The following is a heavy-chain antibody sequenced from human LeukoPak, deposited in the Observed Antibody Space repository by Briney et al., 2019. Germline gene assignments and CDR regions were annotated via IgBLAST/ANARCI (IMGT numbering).Heavy chain of an antibody. J-gene: IGHJ4*02. CDR1: GFTFSSYE. D-gene: IGHD3-10*01. CDR3: ARDGKYYYGSGDGDLFDY. CDR2: ISSSGSTI. Sequence: GGSLRLSCAASGFTFSSYEMNWVRQAPGKGLEWVSYISSSGSTIYHADSVKGRFTISRDNAKNSLYLQMNSLRAEDTAVYYCARDGKYYYGSGDGDLFDYWGQGTLVTVSS. V-gene: IGHV3-48*03.